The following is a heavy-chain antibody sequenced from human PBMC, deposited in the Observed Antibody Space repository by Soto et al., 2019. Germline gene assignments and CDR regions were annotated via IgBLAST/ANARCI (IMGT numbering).Heavy chain of an antibody. CDR1: GGSFNDDY. V-gene: IGHV4-34*01. J-gene: IGHJ6*02. CDR2: INDILST. D-gene: IGHD3-10*01. CDR3: SRXPVRKYYGAGTYNNFYFGMDV. Sequence: SETLSLTCAVEGGSFNDDYCSWIRQSPVKVLELVGEINDILSTKYNPSLKSRVTLSFDRSNNHFSLNVISVTASDAAVYYCSRXPVRKYYGAGTYNNFYFGMDVWGQGTTVT.